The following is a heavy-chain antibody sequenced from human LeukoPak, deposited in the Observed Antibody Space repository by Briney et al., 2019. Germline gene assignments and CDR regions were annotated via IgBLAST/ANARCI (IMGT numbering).Heavy chain of an antibody. CDR3: TKDVADYVWGDYRHFDM. Sequence: GRSLRLSCAASGFSFDDYAMHWVRQSPRKGLEWVAGITWNSDFTALADSVKGRFTISRDNANNSVYLHMNTLTPDDTAVYYCTKDVADYVWGDYRHFDMWGQGTLATVSA. CDR2: ITWNSDFT. CDR1: GFSFDDYA. D-gene: IGHD3-16*02. V-gene: IGHV3-9*01. J-gene: IGHJ4*02.